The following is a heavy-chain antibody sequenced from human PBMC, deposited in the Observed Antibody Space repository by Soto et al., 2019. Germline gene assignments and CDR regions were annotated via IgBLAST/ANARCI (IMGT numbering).Heavy chain of an antibody. J-gene: IGHJ1*01. CDR3: AKDPSLYRGIAVADEYFQH. D-gene: IGHD6-19*01. CDR1: GFTFSSYA. V-gene: IGHV3-23*01. CDR2: ISGSGGST. Sequence: VQLLESGGGLVQPGGSLRLSCAASGFTFSSYAMSWVRQAPGKGLEWVSAISGSGGSTYYADSVKGRFTISRDNSKNTLYLQMNSLRAEDTAVYYCAKDPSLYRGIAVADEYFQHWGQGTLVTVSS.